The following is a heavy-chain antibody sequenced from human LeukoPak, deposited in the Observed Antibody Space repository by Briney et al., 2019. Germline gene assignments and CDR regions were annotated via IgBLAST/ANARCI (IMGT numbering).Heavy chain of an antibody. Sequence: GGSLRLSCAASGFTFSSYSMNWVRQAPGKGLEWVSSISSSSSYIYYADSVKGRFTVSRDNAKNSLYLQMNSLRAEDTAVYYCARDREVVPAAMYYYYYGMDVWGQGTTVTVSS. D-gene: IGHD2-2*01. CDR3: ARDREVVPAAMYYYYYGMDV. V-gene: IGHV3-21*01. J-gene: IGHJ6*02. CDR1: GFTFSSYS. CDR2: ISSSSSYI.